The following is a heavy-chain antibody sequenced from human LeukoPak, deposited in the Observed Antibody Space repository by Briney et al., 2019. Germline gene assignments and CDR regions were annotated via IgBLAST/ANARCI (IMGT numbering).Heavy chain of an antibody. CDR3: VSHFRVGSYFDY. CDR2: IGGPGDDL. V-gene: IGHV3-23*01. J-gene: IGHJ4*02. D-gene: IGHD3-3*01. Sequence: GRSLRLSCAASGFTFTSYAISGGRQAPRRGLGWGSAIGGPGDDLLYTDTVKGRFTVSRDTYKNTPYLPTSSLRDDDTGVYHCVSHFRVGSYFDYWGQGTLVTVSS. CDR1: GFTFTSYA.